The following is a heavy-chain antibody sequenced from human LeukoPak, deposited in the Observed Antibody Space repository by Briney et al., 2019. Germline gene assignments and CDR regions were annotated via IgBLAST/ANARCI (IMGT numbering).Heavy chain of an antibody. CDR2: IYSGGGT. D-gene: IGHD2-2*01. Sequence: GGSLRLSCAASGFTVSNNYMNWVRQAPGKGLEWVSLIYSGGGTKYADSVKGRFTISRDSSTNTLYLQMNSLRAEDTAVYYCAKGLGYCSSTSCSGAFDIWGQGTMVTVSS. CDR1: GFTVSNNY. V-gene: IGHV3-53*01. CDR3: AKGLGYCSSTSCSGAFDI. J-gene: IGHJ3*02.